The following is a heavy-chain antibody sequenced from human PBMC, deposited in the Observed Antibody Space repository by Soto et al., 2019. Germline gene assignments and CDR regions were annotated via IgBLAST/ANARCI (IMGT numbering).Heavy chain of an antibody. Sequence: QGQLVESGGGVVQPGRSLRLSCAASGFTFSNYGMHWLRQAPGKGLEWVAVISYDGSNKYYADSVKGRFTISRDNSKNTLYLQMNSLRAEDTAVYYCAKDLGSGSYLFDAFDIWGQGTMVTVSS. CDR1: GFTFSNYG. CDR3: AKDLGSGSYLFDAFDI. CDR2: ISYDGSNK. V-gene: IGHV3-30*18. J-gene: IGHJ3*02. D-gene: IGHD1-26*01.